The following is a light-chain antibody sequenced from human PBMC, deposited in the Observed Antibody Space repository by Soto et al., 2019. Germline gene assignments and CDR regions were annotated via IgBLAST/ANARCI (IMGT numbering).Light chain of an antibody. CDR1: QSVSSNF. CDR3: QHYGPPRYT. Sequence: EIVLTQSPGTLSLSPGGRATLSCRASQSVSSNFLAWYQQKPGQPPRLLMYGASSRATSIPDRFSGSGSGTDFTLTISRLEPEDFAVYYCQHYGPPRYTFGQGTKLEIK. CDR2: GAS. J-gene: IGKJ2*01. V-gene: IGKV3-20*01.